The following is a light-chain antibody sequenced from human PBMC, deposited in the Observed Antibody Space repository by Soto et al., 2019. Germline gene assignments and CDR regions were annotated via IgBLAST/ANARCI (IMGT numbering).Light chain of an antibody. Sequence: VMTHSPATLSVSPGERASLSCGASQSVGNNLAWYRQKPGQAPRLLIYDASNRATGIPARFSGSGSGTDFTLTISSLEPEDFAVYYCQQRSNWPRTFGQGTKVDIK. CDR3: QQRSNWPRT. CDR1: QSVGNN. J-gene: IGKJ1*01. V-gene: IGKV3-11*01. CDR2: DAS.